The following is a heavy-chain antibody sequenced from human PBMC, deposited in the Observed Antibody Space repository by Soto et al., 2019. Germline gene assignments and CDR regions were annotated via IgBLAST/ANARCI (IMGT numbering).Heavy chain of an antibody. CDR3: AKSPIGSSWYMDYYDSSGYRPDAAFDI. CDR2: ISYDESNK. J-gene: IGHJ3*02. Sequence: GGSLRLSCAASGFTFSSYGMHWVRQAPGKGLEWVAVISYDESNKYYADSVKGRFTISRDNSKNTLYLQMNSLRAEDTAVYYCAKSPIGSSWYMDYYDSSGYRPDAAFDIWGQGTMVTVSS. V-gene: IGHV3-30*18. CDR1: GFTFSSYG. D-gene: IGHD3-22*01.